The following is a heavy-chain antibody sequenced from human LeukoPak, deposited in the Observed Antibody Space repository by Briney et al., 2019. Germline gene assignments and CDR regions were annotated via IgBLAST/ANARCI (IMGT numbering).Heavy chain of an antibody. J-gene: IGHJ5*02. CDR2: LSGSGDST. CDR1: GFTFSSYA. Sequence: PGGSLRLSCVASGFTFSSYAMSWVRQAPGKGLEWVSALSGSGDSTYYADSVKGRFTISRDNSKDTLYLQMNSLRAEDTAVYYCAKDTGRMYGSSWYGHFGWFDPWGQGTLVTVSS. CDR3: AKDTGRMYGSSWYGHFGWFDP. V-gene: IGHV3-23*01. D-gene: IGHD6-13*01.